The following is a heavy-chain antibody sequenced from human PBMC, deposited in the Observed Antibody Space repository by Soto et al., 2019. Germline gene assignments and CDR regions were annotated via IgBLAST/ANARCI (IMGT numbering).Heavy chain of an antibody. CDR2: ISWNSGSI. CDR1: GFTFDDYA. D-gene: IGHD7-27*01. J-gene: IGHJ6*02. V-gene: IGHV3-9*01. Sequence: GGSLRLSCAASGFTFDDYAMHWVRQAPGKGLEWVSGISWNSGSIGYADSVKGRFTISRDNAKNSLYLQMNSLRAEDTAVYYCARDLGRIPSYYYGMDVWGQGTTVTVSS. CDR3: ARDLGRIPSYYYGMDV.